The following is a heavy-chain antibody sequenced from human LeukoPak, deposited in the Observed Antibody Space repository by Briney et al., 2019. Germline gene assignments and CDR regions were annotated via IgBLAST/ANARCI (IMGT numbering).Heavy chain of an antibody. CDR3: AREVGGI. Sequence: GGSLRLSCAASGFTFSSYGMHWVRQAPGKGLEYVSAISSNGGSTYYANSVKGRFTISRDNSKNTLYLQMGSLRAEDMAVYYCAREVGGIWGQGTMVTVSS. D-gene: IGHD3-3*01. J-gene: IGHJ3*02. V-gene: IGHV3-64*01. CDR2: ISSNGGST. CDR1: GFTFSSYG.